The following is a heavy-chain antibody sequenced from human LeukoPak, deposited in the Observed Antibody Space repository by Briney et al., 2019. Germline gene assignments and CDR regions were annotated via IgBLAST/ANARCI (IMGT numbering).Heavy chain of an antibody. V-gene: IGHV3-48*04. J-gene: IGHJ6*03. Sequence: GGSLRLSCAASGFTFSSYWMSWVRQAPGKGLEWVSYISSSGSTIYYADSVKGRFTTSRDNAKNSLYLQMNSLRAEDTAVYYCARNNWAYYYYYMDVWGKGTTVTVSS. CDR1: GFTFSSYW. CDR2: ISSSGSTI. D-gene: IGHD1-20*01. CDR3: ARNNWAYYYYYMDV.